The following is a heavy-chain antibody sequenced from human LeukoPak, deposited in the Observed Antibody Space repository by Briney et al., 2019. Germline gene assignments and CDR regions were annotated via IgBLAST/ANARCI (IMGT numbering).Heavy chain of an antibody. J-gene: IGHJ5*02. CDR2: INTNTGNP. D-gene: IGHD3-16*02. CDR3: ARAQIKSGYDFEYDYVWGSYRTRYNWFDP. CDR1: GYTFTSYA. V-gene: IGHV7-4-1*02. Sequence: VASVKVSCKASGYTFTSYAMNWVRQAPGQGLERMGWINTNTGNPTYAQGFTGRFVFSLDTSVSTAYLQISSLKAEDTAVYYCARAQIKSGYDFEYDYVWGSYRTRYNWFDPWGQGTLVTVSS.